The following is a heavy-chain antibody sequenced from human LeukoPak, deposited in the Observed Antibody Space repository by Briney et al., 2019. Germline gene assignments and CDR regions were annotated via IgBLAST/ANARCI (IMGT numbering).Heavy chain of an antibody. D-gene: IGHD6-13*01. CDR2: IIPIFGTA. J-gene: IGHJ4*02. CDR3: ARGASSSWSTFDY. Sequence: ASVKVSCKASGGTFSSYAISWVRQAPGQGLEWMGRIIPIFGTANYAQKFQGRVTITTDESTSTAYMELSSLRSEDTAVYYCARGASSSWSTFDYWGQGTLVTVSS. CDR1: GGTFSSYA. V-gene: IGHV1-69*05.